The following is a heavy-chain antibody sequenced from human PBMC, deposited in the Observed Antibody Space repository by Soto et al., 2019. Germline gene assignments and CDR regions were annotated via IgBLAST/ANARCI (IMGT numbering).Heavy chain of an antibody. V-gene: IGHV1-69*08. D-gene: IGHD3-22*01. CDR2: IIPILGIA. Sequence: QVQLVQSGAEVKKPGSSVKVSCKASGGTFSSYTISWVRQAPGQGLEWMGRIIPILGIANYAQKFQGRVTITADKSPRAAYMELSSLRSEDTAVYYCAKEWLYYFDYWGQGTLVTVSS. CDR3: AKEWLYYFDY. J-gene: IGHJ4*02. CDR1: GGTFSSYT.